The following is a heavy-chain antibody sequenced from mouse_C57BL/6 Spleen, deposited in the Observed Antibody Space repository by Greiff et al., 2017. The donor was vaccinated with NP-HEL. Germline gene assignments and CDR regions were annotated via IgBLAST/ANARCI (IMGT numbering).Heavy chain of an antibody. D-gene: IGHD2-3*01. Sequence: EVKLMESGGGLVQPGGSLKLSCAASGFTFSDYYMYWVRQTPEKRLEWVAYISNGGGSTYYPDTVKGRFTISRDNAKNTLYLQMSRLKSEDTAMYDGARIYDGYWGYFDYWGQGTTLTVSS. CDR1: GFTFSDYY. V-gene: IGHV5-12*01. CDR3: ARIYDGYWGYFDY. CDR2: ISNGGGST. J-gene: IGHJ2*01.